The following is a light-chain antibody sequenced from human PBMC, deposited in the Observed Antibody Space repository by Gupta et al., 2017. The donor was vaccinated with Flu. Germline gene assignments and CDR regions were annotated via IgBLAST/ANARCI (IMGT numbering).Light chain of an antibody. CDR2: DAS. Sequence: ERATLSCRASQTVTKNYLAWYQQRRGQAPRLLIPDASSRATGIPDRFSGNGSGTDFALTINTLEPDDFAVYFCQQHAHSPLTFGGGTRVERK. CDR1: QTVTKNY. CDR3: QQHAHSPLT. J-gene: IGKJ4*01. V-gene: IGKV3-20*01.